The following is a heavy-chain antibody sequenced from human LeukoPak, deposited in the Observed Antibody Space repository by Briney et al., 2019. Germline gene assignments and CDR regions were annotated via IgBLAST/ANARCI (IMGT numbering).Heavy chain of an antibody. V-gene: IGHV4-4*07. CDR3: ARVYDFWSGVWFDP. D-gene: IGHD3-3*01. CDR2: IYTSGST. J-gene: IGHJ5*02. CDR1: GGSISSYY. Sequence: SETLSLTCTVSGGSISSYYWSWIRQPAGKGLEWIGRIYTSGSTNYNPSLKSRVTMSVDTSKNQFSLKLSSVTAADTAVYYSARVYDFWSGVWFDPWGQGTLVTVSS.